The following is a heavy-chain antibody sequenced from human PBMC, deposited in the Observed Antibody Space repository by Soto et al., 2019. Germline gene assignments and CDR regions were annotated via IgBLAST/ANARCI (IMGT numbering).Heavy chain of an antibody. J-gene: IGHJ6*02. V-gene: IGHV3-30*18. Sequence: HSCSAFGVKCGSLGMHWVSKDQCKGLEWVAVISYDGSNKYYADSVKGRFTISRDNSKNTLYLQMNSLRAEDTAVYYCAKDASHRGYGQKDHYYYSVMDFWVQRTTVPGS. CDR3: AKDASHRGYGQKDHYYYSVMDF. D-gene: IGHD5-18*01. CDR1: GVKCGSLG. CDR2: ISYDGSNK.